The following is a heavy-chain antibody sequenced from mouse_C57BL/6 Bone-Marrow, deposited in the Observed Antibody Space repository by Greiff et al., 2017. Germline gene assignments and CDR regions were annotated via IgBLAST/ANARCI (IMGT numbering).Heavy chain of an antibody. V-gene: IGHV1-64*01. Sequence: QVQLQQPGAELVKPGASMKLSCKASGYTFTSYWMHWVKQRPGQGLEWIGMIHPNSGSTNYNEKFKSKATLTVDKSSSTAYMQLSSLTSEDSAVYYCARGGLLRYFDVWGTGTTVTVSS. CDR3: ARGGLLRYFDV. CDR2: IHPNSGST. D-gene: IGHD2-3*01. CDR1: GYTFTSYW. J-gene: IGHJ1*03.